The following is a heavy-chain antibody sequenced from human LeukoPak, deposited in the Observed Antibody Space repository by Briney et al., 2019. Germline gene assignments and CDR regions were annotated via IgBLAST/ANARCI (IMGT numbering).Heavy chain of an antibody. D-gene: IGHD1-14*01. J-gene: IGHJ5*02. CDR1: GFTFSDYY. CDR2: ISSSGSTI. CDR3: ARGNQPAPNITYSYKRINWFDP. Sequence: GGSLRLSCAASGFTFSDYYMSWIRQAPGKGLEWVSYISSSGSTIYYADSVKGRFTISRDNAKNSLYLQMNSLRAEDTAVYYCARGNQPAPNITYSYKRINWFDPWGQGTLVTVSS. V-gene: IGHV3-11*01.